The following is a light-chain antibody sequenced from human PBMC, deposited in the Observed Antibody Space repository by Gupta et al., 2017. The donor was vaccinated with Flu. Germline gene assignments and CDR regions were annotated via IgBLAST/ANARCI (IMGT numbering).Light chain of an antibody. Sequence: DIQLTQSPSFLSASVGDRVTITCRASQGISSYLAWYQQKPGKAPKLLIYTASTLQSGVPSRFSGSGSGTEFTLTISSLQPEDFATYYCQQLNTYPPFTFGPGTKVEI. J-gene: IGKJ3*01. CDR3: QQLNTYPPFT. V-gene: IGKV1-9*01. CDR2: TAS. CDR1: QGISSY.